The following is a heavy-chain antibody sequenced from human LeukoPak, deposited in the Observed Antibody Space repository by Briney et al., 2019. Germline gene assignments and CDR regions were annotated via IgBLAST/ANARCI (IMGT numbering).Heavy chain of an antibody. Sequence: GGSLRLSCAASGFTFSSYWMHWVRQAPGKGLVWVSRINSDGSSTSYADSVKGRFTISRDNAKNTLYLQMNSLRAEDTAVYYCAKGATLVVVPFGFWDWGQGTLVTVSS. CDR1: GFTFSSYW. J-gene: IGHJ4*02. D-gene: IGHD3-22*01. V-gene: IGHV3-74*01. CDR3: AKGATLVVVPFGFWD. CDR2: INSDGSST.